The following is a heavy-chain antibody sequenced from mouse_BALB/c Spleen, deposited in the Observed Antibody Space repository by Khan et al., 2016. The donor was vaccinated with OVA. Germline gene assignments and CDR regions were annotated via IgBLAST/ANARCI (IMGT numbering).Heavy chain of an antibody. CDR1: GFTFSSDA. D-gene: IGHD2-2*01. Sequence: EVKLEESGGGLVKPGGSLKLSCSVSGFTFSSDATSWFRQTPEKRQVVVATISSGGHYTFYPDSVKGRITISRDNARNTMYMQLNSLRPEDTAMHYCATSLVGYHAMDYWGQGTSVTVSS. CDR2: ISSGGHYT. CDR3: ATSLVGYHAMDY. V-gene: IGHV5-9-3*01. J-gene: IGHJ4*01.